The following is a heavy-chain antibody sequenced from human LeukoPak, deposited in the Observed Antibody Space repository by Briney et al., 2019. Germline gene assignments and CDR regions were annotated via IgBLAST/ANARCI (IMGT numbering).Heavy chain of an antibody. CDR1: GFTFNNYG. CDR3: AKDSLRTYYGSGSYPLDY. D-gene: IGHD3-10*01. Sequence: PGGSLRLSCAASGFTFNNYGMHWVRQAPGKGLEWVAFIRFDGGNKYYADSVKGRFIISRDSSKNTLFLQMNSLRADDTAVYYCAKDSLRTYYGSGSYPLDYWGQGTLVTVSS. V-gene: IGHV3-30*02. J-gene: IGHJ4*02. CDR2: IRFDGGNK.